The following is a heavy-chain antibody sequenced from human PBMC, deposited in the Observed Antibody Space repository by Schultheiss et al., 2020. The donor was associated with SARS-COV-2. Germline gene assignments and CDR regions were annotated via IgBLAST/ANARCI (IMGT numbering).Heavy chain of an antibody. Sequence: GGSLRLSCAASGFTFSSYAMHWVRQAPGKGLEYVSAISSNGGSTYYADSVKGRFTISRDNSKNTLYLQMNSLRAEDTALYYCARTEMATTGYYFDYWGQGTLVTVSS. CDR1: GFTFSSYA. CDR3: ARTEMATTGYYFDY. CDR2: ISSNGGST. V-gene: IGHV3-64*02. D-gene: IGHD5-24*01. J-gene: IGHJ4*02.